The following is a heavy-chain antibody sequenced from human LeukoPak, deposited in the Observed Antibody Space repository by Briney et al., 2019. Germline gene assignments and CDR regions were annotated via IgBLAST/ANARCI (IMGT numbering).Heavy chain of an antibody. CDR3: ARLTGGGSYWGYFDY. V-gene: IGHV4-4*09. CDR1: GASIPSSYY. D-gene: IGHD1-26*01. CDR2: ISASGNT. J-gene: IGHJ4*02. Sequence: SETLSLTCTVSGASIPSSYYWSWIRPPPGKGLECIGYISASGNTNYNPSLKSRVTISVDTSKNQFSLNLSSVTAADTAIYYCARLTGGGSYWGYFDYWGQGNLVTVSS.